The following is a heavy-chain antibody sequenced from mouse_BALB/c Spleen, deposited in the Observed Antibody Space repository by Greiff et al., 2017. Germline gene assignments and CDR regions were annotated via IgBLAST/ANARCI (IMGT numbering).Heavy chain of an antibody. CDR3: ARSDWGSSFAY. D-gene: IGHD1-1*01. CDR1: GFTFSSFG. J-gene: IGHJ3*01. CDR2: ISSGSSTI. Sequence: EVKLVESGGGLVQPGGSRKLSCAASGFTFSSFGMHWVRQAPEKGLEGVAYISSGSSTIYYADTVKGRFTISRDNPKNTLFLQMTSLRSEDTAMYYCARSDWGSSFAYWGQGTLVTVSA. V-gene: IGHV5-17*02.